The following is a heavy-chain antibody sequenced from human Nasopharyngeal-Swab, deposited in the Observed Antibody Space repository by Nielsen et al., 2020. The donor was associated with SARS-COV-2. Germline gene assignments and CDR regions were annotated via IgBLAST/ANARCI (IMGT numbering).Heavy chain of an antibody. V-gene: IGHV3-21*01. CDR2: ISSSSSYI. CDR3: ARGRAMIVVVDPYGMNV. Sequence: IRQRPGQGLEWVSSISSSSSYIYYADSVKGRFTISRDNAKNSLYLQMNSLRAEDTAVYYCARGRAMIVVVDPYGMNVWGQGTTVTVSS. J-gene: IGHJ6*02. D-gene: IGHD3-22*01.